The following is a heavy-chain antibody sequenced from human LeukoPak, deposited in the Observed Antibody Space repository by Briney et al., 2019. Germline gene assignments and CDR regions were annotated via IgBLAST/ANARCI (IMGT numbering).Heavy chain of an antibody. D-gene: IGHD3-10*01. CDR2: IYYSGST. CDR1: GDCIGNYD. CDR3: ARVDLNMVLGVQD. Sequence: SDTQSLPCTVSGDCIGNYDWSCRRQPPGKGLEWIGYIYYSGSTNYNPSLKSRVTISVDTSKNQFTLKLSSVTAADTAVYYCARVDLNMVLGVQDWGQGTLVTGSS. V-gene: IGHV4-59*07. J-gene: IGHJ4*02.